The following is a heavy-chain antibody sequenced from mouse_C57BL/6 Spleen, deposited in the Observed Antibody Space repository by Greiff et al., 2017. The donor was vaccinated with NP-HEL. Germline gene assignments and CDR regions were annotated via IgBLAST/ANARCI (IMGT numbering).Heavy chain of an antibody. CDR2: INPGSGGT. V-gene: IGHV1-54*01. CDR1: GYAFTNYL. Sequence: QVQLKESGAELVRPGTSVKVSCKASGYAFTNYLIEWVKQRPGQGLEWIGVINPGSGGTNYNEKFKGKATLTADKSSSTAYMQLSSLTSEDSAVYFCARGGDDYDGFAYWGQGTLVTVSA. D-gene: IGHD2-4*01. CDR3: ARGGDDYDGFAY. J-gene: IGHJ3*01.